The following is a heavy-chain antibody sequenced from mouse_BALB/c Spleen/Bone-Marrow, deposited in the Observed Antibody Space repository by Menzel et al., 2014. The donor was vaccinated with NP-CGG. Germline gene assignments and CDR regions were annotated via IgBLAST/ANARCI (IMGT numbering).Heavy chain of an antibody. V-gene: IGHV1-7*01. Sequence: VQLQQSGAELAKPGASVKMSCKASGYTLTSYWMHWVKQRPGQGLEWIGYINPSSGYTEFNQRFKDKATLTADRSSSTAYVQLSSLTSEDSAVYYCARGYYVMDYWGQGTSVTVSS. CDR1: GYTLTSYW. CDR3: ARGYYVMDY. CDR2: INPSSGYT. J-gene: IGHJ4*01.